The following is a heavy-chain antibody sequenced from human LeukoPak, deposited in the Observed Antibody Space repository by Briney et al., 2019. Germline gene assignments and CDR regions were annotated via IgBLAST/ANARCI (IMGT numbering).Heavy chain of an antibody. V-gene: IGHV3-15*01. D-gene: IGHD7-27*01. CDR3: NTGNWGSFSY. Sequence: GGSLRLSCAASGFTFSNAWMNWVRQAPGKGLEWVGRIKSKSDGGTTDYVAPVKGRFTISRDDSKNTLYLQVNSLNTEDTPVYYCNTGNWGSFSYWGQGTLVSVSS. CDR1: GFTFSNAW. CDR2: IKSKSDGGTT. J-gene: IGHJ4*02.